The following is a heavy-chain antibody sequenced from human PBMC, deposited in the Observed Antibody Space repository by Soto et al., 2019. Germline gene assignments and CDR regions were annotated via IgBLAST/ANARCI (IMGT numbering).Heavy chain of an antibody. CDR1: AYTFTNYW. V-gene: IGHV5-51*01. J-gene: IGHJ3*02. CDR3: ARPSMEESFDALDI. Sequence: PGESLKISCKGAAYTFTNYWIAWVRKMTGKGLEWMGIIYPGDSDTRYSPSFQGQVTISVDKSISTAHLQRGSLKASDTPMYYSARPSMEESFDALDIWGNGTMVTVS. CDR2: IYPGDSDT. D-gene: IGHD2-21*01.